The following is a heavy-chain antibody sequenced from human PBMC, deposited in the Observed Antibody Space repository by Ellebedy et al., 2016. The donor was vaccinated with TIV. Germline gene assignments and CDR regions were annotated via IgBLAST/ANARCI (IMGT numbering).Heavy chain of an antibody. J-gene: IGHJ6*02. CDR3: ARHGGYDPGSVEEAYYYYGMDV. D-gene: IGHD5-12*01. CDR2: IYYSGST. CDR1: GGSISSSSYY. Sequence: SETLSLTCTVSGGSISSSSYYWGWIRQPPGKGLEWIGYIYYSGSTNYNPSLKSRVTISVDTSKNQFSLKLSSVTAADTAVYYCARHGGYDPGSVEEAYYYYGMDVWGQGTTVTVSS. V-gene: IGHV4-61*05.